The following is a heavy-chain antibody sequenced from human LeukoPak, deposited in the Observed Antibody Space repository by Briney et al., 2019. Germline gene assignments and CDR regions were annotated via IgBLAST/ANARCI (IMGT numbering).Heavy chain of an antibody. V-gene: IGHV3-74*01. J-gene: IGHJ4*02. D-gene: IGHD6-19*01. CDR1: GFTFSNYW. CDR3: ARATTPALVVAGNY. CDR2: IHSDGSTT. Sequence: PGGSLRLSCAASGFTFSNYWMHWVRQAPGKGLVWVSRIHSDGSTTIYADSVEGRFTISRDNAKNTLYLQMDSLRAEDTAVYYCARATTPALVVAGNYWGQGTLVTVSS.